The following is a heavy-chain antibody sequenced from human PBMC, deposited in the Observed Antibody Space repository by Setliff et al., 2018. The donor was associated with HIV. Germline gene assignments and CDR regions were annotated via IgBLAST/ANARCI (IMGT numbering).Heavy chain of an antibody. J-gene: IGHJ5*02. V-gene: IGHV4-4*07. CDR3: ARDRHSSGLGSYGP. CDR2: IGSSGTT. Sequence: SETLSLTCTISGGSFGVYRWSWIRQSAGRGLEWIGRIGSSGTTDYTPSLKGRVAISVDTSRNQFSLRVTSVTAADTAVYFCARDRHSSGLGSYGPWGPGILVTVSS. D-gene: IGHD3-10*01. CDR1: GGSFGVYR.